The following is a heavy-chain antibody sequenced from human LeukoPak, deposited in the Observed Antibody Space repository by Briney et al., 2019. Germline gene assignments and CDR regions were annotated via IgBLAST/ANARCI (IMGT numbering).Heavy chain of an antibody. CDR2: ISYDGSNK. D-gene: IGHD3-10*01. CDR1: EFTFSSYG. Sequence: GGSLRLSCAASEFTFSSYGMHWVRQAPGKGLEWVAVISYDGSNKYYADSVKGRFTISRDNSKNTLYLEVISLTAEDTAVYYCAKDDAWLRFGEWSQGTLVTVSS. CDR3: AKDDAWLRFGE. J-gene: IGHJ4*02. V-gene: IGHV3-30*18.